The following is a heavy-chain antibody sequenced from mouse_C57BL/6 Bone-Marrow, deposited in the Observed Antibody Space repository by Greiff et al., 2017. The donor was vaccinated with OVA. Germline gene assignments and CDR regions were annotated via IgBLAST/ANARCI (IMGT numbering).Heavy chain of an antibody. Sequence: EVQLQQSGPELVKPGASVKISCKASGYSFTGYYMNWVKQSPEKSLEWIGEINPSTGGTTYNQKFKAKATLTVDKSSSTAYMQLKSLTSEDSAVYYCARDGSFDDWGQGTTLTVSS. CDR1: GYSFTGYY. V-gene: IGHV1-42*01. J-gene: IGHJ2*01. D-gene: IGHD1-1*01. CDR3: ARDGSFDD. CDR2: INPSTGGT.